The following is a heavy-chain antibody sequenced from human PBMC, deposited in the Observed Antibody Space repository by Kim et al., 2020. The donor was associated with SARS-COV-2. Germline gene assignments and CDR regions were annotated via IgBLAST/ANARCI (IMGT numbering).Heavy chain of an antibody. CDR2: ITGNGAIT. D-gene: IGHD5-12*01. CDR1: GFNFSNNG. V-gene: IGHV3-23*01. Sequence: GGSLRLSCEASGFNFSNNGLSWVRQAPGKELEWVSAITGNGAITSYADSVRGRFTISRDNYKNTLYLQMNRLQAEDTDVYYCAKRYDDAALCNDCDYWG. J-gene: IGHJ6*01. CDR3: AKRYDDAALCNDCDY.